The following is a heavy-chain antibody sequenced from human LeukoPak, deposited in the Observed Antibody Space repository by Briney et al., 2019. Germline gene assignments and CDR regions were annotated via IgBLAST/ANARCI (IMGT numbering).Heavy chain of an antibody. CDR3: ARRSPNYYFDY. V-gene: IGHV3-21*01. CDR1: GFTFSAYS. Sequence: PGGSLRLSCAASGFTFSAYSMTWVRQAPGKGLEWVSSISSSNNYIYYADSVKGRFTISRDNAKNSLYLQMNSLRAEDTAVYHCARRSPNYYFDYWGQGTPVTVSS. J-gene: IGHJ4*02. CDR2: ISSSNNYI.